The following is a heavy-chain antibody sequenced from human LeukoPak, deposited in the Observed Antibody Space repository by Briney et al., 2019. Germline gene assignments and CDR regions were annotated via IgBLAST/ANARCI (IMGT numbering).Heavy chain of an antibody. D-gene: IGHD4-23*01. CDR2: IHHSGSS. Sequence: PSETLSLTCTVSGDSISGDDDYWNWIRQPPGKGLEWIGYIHHSGSSYYNPSLKGRVTMSVDTSRNHFSLDLRSVTASDTAIYYCARINYDGRYYFDFWGQGTLITVSP. CDR1: GDSISGDDDY. V-gene: IGHV4-30-4*01. J-gene: IGHJ4*02. CDR3: ARINYDGRYYFDF.